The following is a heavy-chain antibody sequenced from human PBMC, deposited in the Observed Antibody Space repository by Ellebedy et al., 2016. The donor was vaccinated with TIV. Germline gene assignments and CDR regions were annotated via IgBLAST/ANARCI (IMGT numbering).Heavy chain of an antibody. J-gene: IGHJ4*02. CDR3: ARHFGSSGWRNFDY. D-gene: IGHD6-19*01. V-gene: IGHV4-4*07. Sequence: MPSETLSLTCTVSGGSISSYYWSWIRQPAGKGLEWIGRIYTSGSTNYNPSLKSRVTMSVDTSKNQFSLKLSSVTAADTAVYYCARHFGSSGWRNFDYWGQGTLVTVSS. CDR2: IYTSGST. CDR1: GGSISSYY.